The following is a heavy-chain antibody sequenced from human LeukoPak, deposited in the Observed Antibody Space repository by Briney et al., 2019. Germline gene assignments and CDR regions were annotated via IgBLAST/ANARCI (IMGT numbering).Heavy chain of an antibody. CDR1: GFTFSSYW. J-gene: IGHJ4*02. Sequence: GGSLRLSCAASGFTFSSYWMHWVRQSPGKGLVWVSRINSDGSSTSYADCVKGRFTISRDNAKNTLYLQMNSLRAEDTAVYYCARVWHLGLIDYRGQGTLVTVSS. D-gene: IGHD2-21*01. CDR3: ARVWHLGLIDY. CDR2: INSDGSST. V-gene: IGHV3-74*01.